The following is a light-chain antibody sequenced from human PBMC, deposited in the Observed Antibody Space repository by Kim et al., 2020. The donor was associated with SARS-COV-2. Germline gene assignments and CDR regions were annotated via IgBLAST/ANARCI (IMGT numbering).Light chain of an antibody. V-gene: IGKV1-5*03. CDR2: KAS. CDR1: QSISSW. CDR3: QQYNTYSQT. Sequence: DIQMTQSPSTLSASVGDRVTITCRASQSISSWLAWYQQKPGKAPKLLIYKASSLESGVPSMFSGSGSGTEFTLTISSLQPDDFATYYCQQYNTYSQTFGQGTKVDIK. J-gene: IGKJ1*01.